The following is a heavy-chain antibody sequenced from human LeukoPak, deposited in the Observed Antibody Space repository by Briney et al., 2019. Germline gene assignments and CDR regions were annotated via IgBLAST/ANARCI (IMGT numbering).Heavy chain of an antibody. CDR3: AKDQDTAMGLFDY. J-gene: IGHJ4*02. V-gene: IGHV3-9*01. CDR2: ICWNRCGI. Sequence: GRSLRLSCAASGFTFDDYAMHWVRQAPGKGLEWVSVICWNRCGIGYGDSLQGRFTISRDNAKNSLYLQMNRLRAKDTALYYCAKDQDTAMGLFDYWGQGTLVTVSS. CDR1: GFTFDDYA. D-gene: IGHD5-18*01.